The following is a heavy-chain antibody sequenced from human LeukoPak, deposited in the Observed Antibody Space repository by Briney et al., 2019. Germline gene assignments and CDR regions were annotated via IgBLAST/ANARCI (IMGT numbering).Heavy chain of an antibody. Sequence: KPSETLSLTCAVYGGSFSGYYWSWIRQPPGKGLEWIGQINHRGSTNYNPSLKSRVTISVDTSKNQFSLKLSSVTAADTAVYYCARARGTAFDIWGQGTLVTVSS. CDR1: GGSFSGYY. CDR2: INHRGST. J-gene: IGHJ4*02. D-gene: IGHD3-16*01. V-gene: IGHV4-34*01. CDR3: ARARGTAFDI.